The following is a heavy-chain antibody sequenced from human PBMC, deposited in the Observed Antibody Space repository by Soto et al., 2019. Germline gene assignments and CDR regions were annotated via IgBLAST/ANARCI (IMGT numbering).Heavy chain of an antibody. V-gene: IGHV4-30-4*01. J-gene: IGHJ5*02. CDR3: ARVRTYYYGSGSMGGWFDP. CDR2: IYYTGST. D-gene: IGHD3-10*01. CDR1: DGSISSGDYF. Sequence: SETLSLTCTVSDGSISSGDYFWSWIRQPPWKGLEWIGYIYYTGSTYHNPSLKSRLTISKDTSKNQFSLRLSSVTAADTAVYYCARVRTYYYGSGSMGGWFDPWGQGXLVTVYS.